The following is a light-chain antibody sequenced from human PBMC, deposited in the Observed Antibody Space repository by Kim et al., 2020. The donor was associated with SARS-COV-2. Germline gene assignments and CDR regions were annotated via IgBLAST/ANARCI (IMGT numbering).Light chain of an antibody. CDR2: RNN. CDR1: NSTIGSHY. V-gene: IGLV1-47*01. CDR3: VANDDILSGIL. J-gene: IGLJ2*01. Sequence: GQTVTISCSRSNSTIGSHYVYWYQHFPGTAPKLLIYRNNQRPSGVPDRFSGSKSGTSASLAISGLRSADEADYYCVANDDILSGILFGGGTQLTVL.